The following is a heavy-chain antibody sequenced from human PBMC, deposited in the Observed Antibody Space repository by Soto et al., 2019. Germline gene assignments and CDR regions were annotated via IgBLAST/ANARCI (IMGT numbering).Heavy chain of an antibody. D-gene: IGHD3-10*01. V-gene: IGHV4-61*01. Sequence: QVQLQESGPGLVKPSETLSLTCTVAGGSVSRDNYYWSWIRQPPGKGLDWIGYIYYSGSTTYNPALKGRVPLSVDTSKNQFSLKLSSVTAADTAVYYCATVRGYYNGSGGYYWGQGTLVTVSS. CDR3: ATVRGYYNGSGGYY. CDR1: GGSVSRDNYY. J-gene: IGHJ4*01. CDR2: IYYSGST.